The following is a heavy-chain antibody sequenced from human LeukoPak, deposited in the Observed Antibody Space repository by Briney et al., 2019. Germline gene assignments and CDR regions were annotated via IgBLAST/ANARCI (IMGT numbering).Heavy chain of an antibody. V-gene: IGHV3-66*01. CDR2: IYSGGST. D-gene: IGHD4-17*01. CDR1: GFTVSSNY. CDR3: AARYGGYGLDAFDI. Sequence: GGSLRLSCAASGFTVSSNYMSWVRQAPGKGLEWVSVIYSGGSTYYADSVKGRFTISRDNSKNTLYLQMGSLRAEDMAVYYCAARYGGYGLDAFDIWGQGTMVTVSS. J-gene: IGHJ3*02.